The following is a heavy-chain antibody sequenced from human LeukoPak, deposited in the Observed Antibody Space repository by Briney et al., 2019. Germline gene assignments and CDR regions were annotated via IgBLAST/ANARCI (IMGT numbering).Heavy chain of an antibody. J-gene: IGHJ4*02. Sequence: SETLSLTCTVSGGSISSYYWSWIRQPPGKGLEWIGYIYYSGSTNYNPSLKSRVTISVDTSKNQFSLKLSSVTAADTAVYYCARGKTTDSFDYWGQGTLVTVSS. D-gene: IGHD1-7*01. V-gene: IGHV4-59*01. CDR3: ARGKTTDSFDY. CDR2: IYYSGST. CDR1: GGSISSYY.